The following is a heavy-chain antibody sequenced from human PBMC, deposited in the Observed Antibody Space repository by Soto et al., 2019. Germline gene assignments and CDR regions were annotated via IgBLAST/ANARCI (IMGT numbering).Heavy chain of an antibody. CDR3: ARLPTTRNKNWFDP. D-gene: IGHD1-1*01. J-gene: IGHJ5*02. CDR2: ISAYNGNT. Sequence: ASVKVSCKASGGTFSSYGISWVRQAPGQGLEWMGWISAYNGNTNYAQKLQGRVTMTTDTSTSTAYMELRSLRSDDTAVYYCARLPTTRNKNWFDPWGQGTLVTVSS. V-gene: IGHV1-18*01. CDR1: GGTFSSYG.